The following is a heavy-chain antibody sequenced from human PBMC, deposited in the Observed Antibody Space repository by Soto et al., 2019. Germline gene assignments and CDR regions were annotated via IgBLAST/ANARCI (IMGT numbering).Heavy chain of an antibody. D-gene: IGHD5-18*01. J-gene: IGHJ4*02. CDR1: GFTFDDYA. CDR2: ISWNSGSI. CDR3: AKAVGSYGNFGY. Sequence: EVQLVKSGGGLVQPGRSLRLSCAASGFTFDDYAMHWVRQAPGKGLEWVSRISWNSGSIGYADSVKGRFTISRDNAKNSLYLQMNSLRAEDTALYYCAKAVGSYGNFGYWGREPWSPSPQ. V-gene: IGHV3-9*01.